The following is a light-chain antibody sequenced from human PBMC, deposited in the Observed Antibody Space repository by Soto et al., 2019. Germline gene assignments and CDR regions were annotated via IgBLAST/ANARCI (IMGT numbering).Light chain of an antibody. CDR3: RQSYSTPRT. CDR2: AAS. V-gene: IGKV1-39*01. J-gene: IGKJ1*01. Sequence: DTQMTQSTSSLSASVGDRVTITCRASQSISSYLKWYQQKPGKAPKLLIYAASSLQSVVPSSFTVSASGTDFSLPISSVLPEYFVSYYCRQSYSTPRTFGQGTNVEIK. CDR1: QSISSY.